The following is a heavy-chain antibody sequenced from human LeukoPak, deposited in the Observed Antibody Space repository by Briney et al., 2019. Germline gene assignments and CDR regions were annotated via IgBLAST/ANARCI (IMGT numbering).Heavy chain of an antibody. CDR1: GGSFSGYY. J-gene: IGHJ4*02. V-gene: IGHV4-34*01. CDR3: ARPKVLLSDESIAVAADRGGIDY. CDR2: INHSGST. Sequence: PSETLSLTCAVYGGSFSGYYWSWIRQPPGKGLEWIGEINHSGSTNYNPSLKSRVTISVDTSKNQFSLKLSSVTAADTAVYYCARPKVLLSDESIAVAADRGGIDYWGQGTLVTVSS. D-gene: IGHD6-19*01.